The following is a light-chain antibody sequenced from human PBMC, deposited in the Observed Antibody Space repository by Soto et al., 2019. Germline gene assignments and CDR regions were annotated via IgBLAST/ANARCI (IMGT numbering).Light chain of an antibody. V-gene: IGKV3-20*01. CDR2: GAS. CDR3: QQYGSSPIT. CDR1: QSVANN. Sequence: DIVMTQSPATLSVSPGERATLSCRASQSVANNVAWYQQKPGQAPRLLIYGASSRATGIPDRFSGSGSGTDFTLTISRLEPEDFAVYYCQQYGSSPITFGQGTRLEIK. J-gene: IGKJ5*01.